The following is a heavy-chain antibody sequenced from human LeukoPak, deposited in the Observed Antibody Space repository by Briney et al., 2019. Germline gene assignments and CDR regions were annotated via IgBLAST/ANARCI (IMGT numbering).Heavy chain of an antibody. CDR1: GGSISSSIYY. V-gene: IGHV4-39*07. CDR2: LYYGGSN. Sequence: SGTLSLTCTVSGGSISSSIYYWGWIRQPPGKGLEWLVSLYYGGSNYYNPSLKSRVTISVDTSKNQFSLKLSSVTAADTAVYYGAREPAYYDFWSGPHHLRHGRQGPGDRVSTECARPNPHFD. J-gene: IGHJ4*01. CDR3: AREPAYYDFWSGPHHLRHGRQGPGDRVSTECARPNPHFD. D-gene: IGHD3-3*01.